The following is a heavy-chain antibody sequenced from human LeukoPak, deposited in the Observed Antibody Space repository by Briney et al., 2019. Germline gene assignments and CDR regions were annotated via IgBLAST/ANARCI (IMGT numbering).Heavy chain of an antibody. CDR1: GYSFNSYW. Sequence: GESLKISCKGSGYSFNSYWIGWVRQMPGKGLEWMGIIYPGDSDTRYSPSFQGQVTISADKSISTAYLQWSSLKASDTAMYSYAGRITVSAKRYLDLWGQATLVTVSS. CDR3: AGRITVSAKRYLDL. J-gene: IGHJ4*02. V-gene: IGHV5-51*01. CDR2: IYPGDSDT. D-gene: IGHD6-19*01.